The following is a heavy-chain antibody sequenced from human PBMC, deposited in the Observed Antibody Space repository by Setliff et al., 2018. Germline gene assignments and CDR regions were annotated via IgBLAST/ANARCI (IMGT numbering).Heavy chain of an antibody. Sequence: LSCAASGFTFSNHGMLWVRQAPGKGLEWVALIWYDGDNKKYADSVRGRFAVSRDNSRNTLYLEMNSLRPEDTAMYYCAKGGPYYYYYMDVWGRGTMVTVSS. CDR3: AKGGPYYYYYMDV. CDR2: IWYDGDNK. CDR1: GFTFSNHG. V-gene: IGHV3-30*02. J-gene: IGHJ6*03.